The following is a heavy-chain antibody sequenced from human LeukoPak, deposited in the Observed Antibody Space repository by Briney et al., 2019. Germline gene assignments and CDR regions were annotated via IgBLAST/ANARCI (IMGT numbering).Heavy chain of an antibody. J-gene: IGHJ6*02. CDR3: AKGGPMVSYYGMDV. CDR2: ISGSGGST. D-gene: IGHD3-10*01. V-gene: IGHV3-23*01. CDR1: GFTFSSYA. Sequence: GRSLRLSCAASGFTFSSYAMSWVRQAPGKGLEWVSAISGSGGSTYYADSVKGRFTISRDNSKNTLYLQMNSLRAEDTAVYYCAKGGPMVSYYGMDVWGQGTTVTVSS.